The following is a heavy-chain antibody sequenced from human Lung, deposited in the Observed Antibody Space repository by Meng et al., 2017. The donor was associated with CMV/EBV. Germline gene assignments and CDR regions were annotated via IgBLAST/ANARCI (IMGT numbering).Heavy chain of an antibody. J-gene: IGHJ4*02. CDR2: ITGSGTYT. CDR3: ARDTYDILNAKGLDY. CDR1: GFTFSDYY. Sequence: QVQLVESWGGLVKTGGSLRLSCAASGFTFSDYYMTWIRQAPGKGLEWVSYITGSGTYTDYADSVRGRFTISRDNAKNSLYLQMNSLRADDTAVYYCARDTYDILNAKGLDYWGQGTLVTVSS. V-gene: IGHV3-11*05. D-gene: IGHD3-9*01.